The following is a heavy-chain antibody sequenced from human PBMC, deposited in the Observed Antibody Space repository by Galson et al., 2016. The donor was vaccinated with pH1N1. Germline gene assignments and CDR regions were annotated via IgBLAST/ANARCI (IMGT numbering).Heavy chain of an antibody. V-gene: IGHV4-31*03. Sequence: LSLTCSVSGASVRSGGQYWTWIRQVPGKGLEWIGFIYYIGSTGYNPSLKSRVSMSLDLFKKQFSLNLRSVTAADTAVDYWSRNAWDGSGVNYFDSWGQGILVSVSS. CDR3: SRNAWDGSGVNYFDS. CDR1: GASVRSGGQY. CDR2: IYYIGST. J-gene: IGHJ5*01. D-gene: IGHD3-22*01.